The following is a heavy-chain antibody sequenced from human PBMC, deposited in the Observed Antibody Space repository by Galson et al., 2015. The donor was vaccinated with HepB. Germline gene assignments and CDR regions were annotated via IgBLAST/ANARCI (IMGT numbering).Heavy chain of an antibody. CDR1: GGSISSGGYY. D-gene: IGHD2-8*01. V-gene: IGHV4-31*03. Sequence: CTVSGGSISSGGYYWSWIRQHPGKGLEWIGYIYYSGSTYYNPSLKSRVTISVDTSKNQFSLKLSSVTAADTAVYYCARERCTNGVCAPLIDAFDTWGQGTMVTVSS. CDR2: IYYSGST. J-gene: IGHJ3*02. CDR3: ARERCTNGVCAPLIDAFDT.